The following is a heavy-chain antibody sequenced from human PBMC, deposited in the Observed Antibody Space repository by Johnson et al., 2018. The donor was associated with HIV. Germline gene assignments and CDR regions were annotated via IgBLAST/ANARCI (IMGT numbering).Heavy chain of an antibody. CDR1: GFIFSSYA. J-gene: IGHJ3*02. V-gene: IGHV3-30*14. D-gene: IGHD3-16*01. Sequence: QMQLVESGGGLVKPGGSLRLSCAVSGFIFSSYAMHWVRQAPGKGLDWVAVISYDGSNKYYADSVKGRFNISRDISKNTLYLEMNSLRAGDTAVYYCARAVGVWGDQLGFDIWGQGTMVTVSS. CDR3: ARAVGVWGDQLGFDI. CDR2: ISYDGSNK.